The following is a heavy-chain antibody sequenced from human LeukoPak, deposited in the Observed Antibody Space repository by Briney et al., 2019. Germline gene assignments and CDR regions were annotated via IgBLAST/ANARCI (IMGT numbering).Heavy chain of an antibody. Sequence: ASVKVSCKASGGTFSSYAISWVRQAPGQGLEWMGRIIPILGIANYAQKFQGRVTMTRNTSISTAYMELSSLRSEDTAVYYCAIQPSGSYSDYWGQGTLVTVSS. CDR1: GGTFSSYA. D-gene: IGHD1-26*01. CDR2: IIPILGIA. CDR3: AIQPSGSYSDY. J-gene: IGHJ4*02. V-gene: IGHV1-69*04.